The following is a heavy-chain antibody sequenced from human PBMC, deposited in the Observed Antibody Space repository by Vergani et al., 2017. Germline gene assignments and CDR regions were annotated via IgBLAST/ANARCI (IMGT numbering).Heavy chain of an antibody. CDR2: IRYDGSNT. CDR1: GFTFSNYG. Sequence: QVQLVESGGGVVQPGGSLSLSCGASGFTFSNYGMHWVRQAPGKGLEWVTFIRYDGSNTYYADSVKGRFTISRDNSKNTLFMQMNSLRPEDTALYYCVKDIAASGNYWYFDLWGRGTLVTVSS. D-gene: IGHD6-13*01. V-gene: IGHV3-30*02. J-gene: IGHJ2*01. CDR3: VKDIAASGNYWYFDL.